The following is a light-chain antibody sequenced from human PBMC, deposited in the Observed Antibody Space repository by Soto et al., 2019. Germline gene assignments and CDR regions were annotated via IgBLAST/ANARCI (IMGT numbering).Light chain of an antibody. CDR3: QSADRSDTYWV. CDR2: NDS. Sequence: SYELTQPPSVSVPAGQTARITCSGDALPKQYACWYQKKPGQAPVMVIYNDSERPSGIPERFSGSSSGTTVTLIISGVQAEDEAEYYCQSADRSDTYWVFGGGTKVTVL. J-gene: IGLJ3*02. CDR1: ALPKQY. V-gene: IGLV3-25*02.